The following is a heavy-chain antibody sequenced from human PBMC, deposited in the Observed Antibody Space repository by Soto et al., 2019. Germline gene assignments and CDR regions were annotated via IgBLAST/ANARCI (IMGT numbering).Heavy chain of an antibody. CDR1: GFTFSSYA. CDR2: VSGSGGST. D-gene: IGHD1-20*01. J-gene: IGHJ4*02. V-gene: IGHV3-23*01. Sequence: GGSLRLSCAASGFTFSSYAMSWVRQAPGKGLEWISAVSGSGGSTYYADSVKGRFTISRDNSKDTLYLQMNNLRAEGTAVYYCAKPPDYNWNDYWGKGTLVTVSS. CDR3: AKPPDYNWNDY.